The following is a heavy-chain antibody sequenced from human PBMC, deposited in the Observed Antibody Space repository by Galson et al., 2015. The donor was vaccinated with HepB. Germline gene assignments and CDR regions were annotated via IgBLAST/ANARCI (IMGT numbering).Heavy chain of an antibody. Sequence: SLRLSCAASGFTFSSYGMHWVRQAPGKGLEWVAVISYDGSNKYYADSVKGRFTISRDNSKNTLYLQMNSLRAEDTAVYYCATGAGWLAPFDYWGQGTLVTVSS. J-gene: IGHJ4*02. CDR3: ATGAGWLAPFDY. CDR1: GFTFSSYG. CDR2: ISYDGSNK. D-gene: IGHD6-19*01. V-gene: IGHV3-30*03.